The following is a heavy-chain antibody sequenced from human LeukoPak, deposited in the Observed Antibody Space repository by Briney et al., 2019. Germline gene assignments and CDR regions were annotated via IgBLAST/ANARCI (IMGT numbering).Heavy chain of an antibody. Sequence: GASVKVSCKASGGTFSSYAISWVRQAPGQGLEWMGRIIPILGIANYAQKFQGRVTITADKSTSTAYMELSSLRSEDTAVYYCARRKYQIVVVPAASPKSAFDIWGQGTMVTVSS. J-gene: IGHJ3*02. CDR1: GGTFSSYA. CDR2: IIPILGIA. CDR3: ARRKYQIVVVPAASPKSAFDI. V-gene: IGHV1-69*04. D-gene: IGHD2-2*01.